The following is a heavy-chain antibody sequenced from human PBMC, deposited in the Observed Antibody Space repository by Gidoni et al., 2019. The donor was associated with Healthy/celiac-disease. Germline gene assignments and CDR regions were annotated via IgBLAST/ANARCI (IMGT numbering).Heavy chain of an antibody. D-gene: IGHD3-22*01. V-gene: IGHV4-34*01. Sequence: QVQLQQWGAGLLKPSETLSLTCAVYGGSFSGYYWSWIRQPPGKGLEWIGEIKHSGSTNYNPSLKSRVTISVDTSKNQFSLKLSSVTAADTAVYYCARGPATSGYYYGDAFDIWGQGTMVTVSS. J-gene: IGHJ3*02. CDR2: IKHSGST. CDR1: GGSFSGYY. CDR3: ARGPATSGYYYGDAFDI.